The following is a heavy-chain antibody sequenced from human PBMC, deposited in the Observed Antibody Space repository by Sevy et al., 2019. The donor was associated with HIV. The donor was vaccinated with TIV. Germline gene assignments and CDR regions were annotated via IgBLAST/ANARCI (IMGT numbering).Heavy chain of an antibody. CDR1: GYSFSDSGYY. D-gene: IGHD3-3*01. CDR2: INPKSGAT. CDR3: ARESYDFWTGPVDYDYGMDV. J-gene: IGHJ6*02. V-gene: IGHV1-2*02. Sequence: ASVKVSCKASGYSFSDSGYYVHWVRQAPGQGLEWMGWINPKSGATKYAQKFRGRVPMTRERSVSTANMELTRLTSDDTAVYYGARESYDFWTGPVDYDYGMDVWGQGTTVTVSS.